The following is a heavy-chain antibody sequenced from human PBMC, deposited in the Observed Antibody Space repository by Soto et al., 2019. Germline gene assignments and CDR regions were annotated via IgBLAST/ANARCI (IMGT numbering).Heavy chain of an antibody. CDR2: IDWNDDK. CDR1: GFSLSTSGLG. D-gene: IGHD6-13*01. J-gene: IGHJ5*02. V-gene: IGHV2-5*01. CDR3: AHRRGSSSPNWFDP. Sequence: SGPTLVNPTQTLTLTCTFSGFSLSTSGLGVGWIRQPPGKALGWLALIDWNDDKRYSPSLKSRLTIAKDTSKNQVVLTMTNMDPVDTATYYCAHRRGSSSPNWFDPWGQGTLVPVSS.